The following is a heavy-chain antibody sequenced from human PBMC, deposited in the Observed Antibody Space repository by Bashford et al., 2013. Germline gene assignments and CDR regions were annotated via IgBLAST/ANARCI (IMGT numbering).Heavy chain of an antibody. CDR1: GGFISTHY. CDR2: ISSSGIT. CDR3: ARSIGRMDNWFDP. D-gene: IGHD1-26*01. V-gene: IGHV4-59*11. J-gene: IGHJ5*02. Sequence: SETLSLTCSVSGGFISTHYWSWIRQPPGKGLEWIGYISSSGITNYNPSLGSRVTISLDMSKNQVSLKLKSVTAADTAVFYCARSIGRMDNWFDPWGQGTLVTVSS.